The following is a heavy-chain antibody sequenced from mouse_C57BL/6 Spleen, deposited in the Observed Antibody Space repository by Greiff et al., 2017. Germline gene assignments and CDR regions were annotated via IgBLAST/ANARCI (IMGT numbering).Heavy chain of an antibody. J-gene: IGHJ4*01. CDR1: GYSITSGYY. CDR3: ARQDYGAMDD. Sequence: EVKLMESGPGLVKPSQSLSLTCSVTGYSITSGYYWNWIRQFPGNKLEWMGYISYDGSNNYNPSLKNRISITRDTSKNQFFLKLNSVTTEDTATYYCARQDYGAMDDWGQGTSVTVSS. CDR2: ISYDGSN. V-gene: IGHV3-6*01.